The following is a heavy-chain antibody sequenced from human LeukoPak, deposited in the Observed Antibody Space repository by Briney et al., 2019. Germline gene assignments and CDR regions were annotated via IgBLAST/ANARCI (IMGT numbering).Heavy chain of an antibody. Sequence: SETLSLTCTVSGDSISNGVKYWSWIRQHPGRGLEWIGYIYHSGRSYYNPSPKSRITMSVDTSKNQFSLNLSSVTAADTAVYYCARDQVECTGGTCQSRVGFDFWGQGTLVTVSS. CDR3: ARDQVECTGGTCQSRVGFDF. CDR2: IYHSGRS. V-gene: IGHV4-31*03. D-gene: IGHD2-8*02. CDR1: GDSISNGVKY. J-gene: IGHJ4*02.